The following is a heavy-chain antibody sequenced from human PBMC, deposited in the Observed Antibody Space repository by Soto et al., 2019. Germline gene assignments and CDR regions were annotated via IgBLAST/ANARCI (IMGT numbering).Heavy chain of an antibody. CDR1: GFTFSSYD. J-gene: IGHJ6*02. Sequence: GGSLRLSCAASGFTFSSYDMHWVRQATGKGLEWVSAIGTAGDTYYPGSVKGRFTISRENAKNSLYLQMNSLRAGDTAVYYCARDRASRRDLGMDVWGQGTKVTVYS. D-gene: IGHD2-2*01. CDR2: IGTAGDT. V-gene: IGHV3-13*01. CDR3: ARDRASRRDLGMDV.